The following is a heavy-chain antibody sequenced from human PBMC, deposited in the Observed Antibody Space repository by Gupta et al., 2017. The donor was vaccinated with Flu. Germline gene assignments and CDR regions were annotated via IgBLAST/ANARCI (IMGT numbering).Heavy chain of an antibody. CDR3: ASSRGVITYFDY. J-gene: IGHJ4*02. D-gene: IGHD3-10*01. Sequence: GRFTISRDNSKNTLYLQMNSLRAEDTAVYYCASSRGVITYFDYWGQGTLVTVSS. V-gene: IGHV3-30*01.